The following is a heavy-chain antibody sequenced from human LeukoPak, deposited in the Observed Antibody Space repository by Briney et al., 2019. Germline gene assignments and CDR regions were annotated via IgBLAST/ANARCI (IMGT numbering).Heavy chain of an antibody. J-gene: IGHJ6*03. CDR2: MNPNSGNT. Sequence: GASVKVSCKASGCTFTSYDINWVRQATGQGLEWMGWMNPNSGNTGYAQKFQGRVTITRNTSISTAYMELSSLRSEDTAVYYCARLLYSSSWYWSYDYYYYYMDVWGKGTTVTVSS. CDR1: GCTFTSYD. D-gene: IGHD6-13*01. V-gene: IGHV1-8*03. CDR3: ARLLYSSSWYWSYDYYYYYMDV.